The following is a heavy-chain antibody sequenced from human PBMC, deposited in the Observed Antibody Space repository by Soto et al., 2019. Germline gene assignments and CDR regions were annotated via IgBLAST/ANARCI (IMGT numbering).Heavy chain of an antibody. V-gene: IGHV3-21*02. CDR3: AREIQIAAADPRAFDI. Sequence: EVQLVESGGGLVKPGGSLRLSCAASGFAFSSYTMNWVRQAPGKGLEWVSFLSSSSNYIYYSDSVKGRFTISRDDAKNSLYLQMNSLRAEDTAVYYCAREIQIAAADPRAFDIWGQGTMVIVSS. D-gene: IGHD6-13*01. CDR2: LSSSSNYI. CDR1: GFAFSSYT. J-gene: IGHJ3*02.